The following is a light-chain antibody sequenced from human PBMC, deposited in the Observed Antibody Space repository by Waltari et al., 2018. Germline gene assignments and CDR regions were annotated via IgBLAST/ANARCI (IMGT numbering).Light chain of an antibody. J-gene: IGKJ1*01. CDR3: HQYYDTPRT. CDR2: WVS. CDR1: QSVLYSSDNKNY. V-gene: IGKV4-1*01. Sequence: DIVMTQSPDSLAVSLGERATINCKSSQSVLYSSDNKNYLAWYQQKPGQPPKLLIYWVSNRESGVPDRFSGSGSGTDFTLTISSLQAADVAVYYCHQYYDTPRTFGQGTKVEIK.